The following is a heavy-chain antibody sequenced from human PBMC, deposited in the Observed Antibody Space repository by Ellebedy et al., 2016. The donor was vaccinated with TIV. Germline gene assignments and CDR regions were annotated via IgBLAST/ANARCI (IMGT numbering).Heavy chain of an antibody. J-gene: IGHJ4*02. Sequence: PGGSLRLSCAASGFTLNTYGMHWVRQTPDRGLEWVAFISSDGSEKYYVGSVKGRFTTSRDNSNDMVYLQINSLRPDDTAVYYCAKDSGLSGWYFDYWGQGTLVTVSS. V-gene: IGHV3-30*18. D-gene: IGHD6-19*01. CDR3: AKDSGLSGWYFDY. CDR2: ISSDGSEK. CDR1: GFTLNTYG.